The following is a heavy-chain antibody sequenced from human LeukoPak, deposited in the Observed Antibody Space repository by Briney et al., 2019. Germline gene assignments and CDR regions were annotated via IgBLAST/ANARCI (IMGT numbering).Heavy chain of an antibody. CDR1: GGSFSGYY. J-gene: IGHJ4*02. CDR3: ARGLVYGSGSYYKPPFDY. CDR2: INHSGST. Sequence: SETLSLTCAVYGGSFSGYYWSWIRQPPGKGLEWIGEINHSGSTNYNPSLKSRVTISVDTSKNQFSLKLSSVTAADTAVYYCARGLVYGSGSYYKPPFDYWGQGTLVTVSS. V-gene: IGHV4-34*01. D-gene: IGHD3-10*01.